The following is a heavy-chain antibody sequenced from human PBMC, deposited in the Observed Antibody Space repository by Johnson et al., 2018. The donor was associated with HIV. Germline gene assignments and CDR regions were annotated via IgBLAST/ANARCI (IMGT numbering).Heavy chain of an antibody. CDR1: GFTFRSHG. D-gene: IGHD6-6*01. V-gene: IGHV3-33*06. CDR2: IWYDGSNK. CDR3: AKVYSSSVPAPGI. Sequence: QMLSVESGGGVVQPGRSLRLSCAASGFTFRSHGMHWVRQAPVQGLARVAVIWYDGSNKYYADSVKGRFTISRDNSQNTLYLQMNSLRAEDTAVYYCAKVYSSSVPAPGIWGQGTMVTVSS. J-gene: IGHJ3*02.